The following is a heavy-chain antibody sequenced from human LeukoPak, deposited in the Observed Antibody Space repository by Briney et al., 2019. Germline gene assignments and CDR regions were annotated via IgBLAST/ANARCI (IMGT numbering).Heavy chain of an antibody. CDR1: GFTFSNYA. D-gene: IGHD6-13*01. Sequence: PGGSLRLSCAASGFTFSNYAMSWVCQAPGQGLDRVSAISGSGGSTYYADSVNGRFTISRDNSKNTLYLQMNSLRAKDTAVYYCAKDNSISAAGSYYDYWGQGTMVTVSS. V-gene: IGHV3-23*01. CDR2: ISGSGGST. J-gene: IGHJ4*02. CDR3: AKDNSISAAGSYYDY.